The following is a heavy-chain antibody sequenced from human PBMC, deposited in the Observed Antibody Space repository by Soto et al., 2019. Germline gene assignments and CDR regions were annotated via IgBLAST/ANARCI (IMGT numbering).Heavy chain of an antibody. D-gene: IGHD4-17*01. CDR1: VFTFDSHG. CDR3: AKDLLPNTVTTCGS. Sequence: QVQLVESGGGAVQPGRSLKLSCAASVFTFDSHGMHWVRQAPGKGLEWVAVISSDGNNKYYADSVKGRFTISRDNFNNILYLQMSSLRAEDTAVYYCAKDLLPNTVTTCGSWGQGTLVTVSS. J-gene: IGHJ5*02. CDR2: ISSDGNNK. V-gene: IGHV3-30*18.